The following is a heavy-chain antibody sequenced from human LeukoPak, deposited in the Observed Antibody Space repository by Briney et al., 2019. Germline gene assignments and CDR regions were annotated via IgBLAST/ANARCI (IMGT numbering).Heavy chain of an antibody. Sequence: GRSLRLSCAASGFTFSSYGMHWVRQAPGKGLEWVAVIWYDVSNKYYADSVKGRFTISRDNSKNTMYLQMNSLRAEDTAVYYCARDHSSGWYSDYFDYWGQGTLVTVSS. CDR1: GFTFSSYG. D-gene: IGHD6-19*01. J-gene: IGHJ4*02. CDR2: IWYDVSNK. CDR3: ARDHSSGWYSDYFDY. V-gene: IGHV3-33*01.